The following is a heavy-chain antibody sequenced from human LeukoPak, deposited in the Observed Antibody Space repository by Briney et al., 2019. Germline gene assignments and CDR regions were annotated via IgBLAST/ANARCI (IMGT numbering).Heavy chain of an antibody. J-gene: IGHJ4*02. CDR1: GFTFNRYE. D-gene: IGHD2-21*02. Sequence: GGSLRLSFAASGFTFNRYEMNWVRQAAGKGLEWLSWIGFSDRAVYYADSVKGRFTISRDDAENSLYLQMNSLSVDDTAVYYCARESTSSGGDCSIDYWGQGTLVTVSS. CDR2: IGFSDRAV. V-gene: IGHV3-48*03. CDR3: ARESTSSGGDCSIDY.